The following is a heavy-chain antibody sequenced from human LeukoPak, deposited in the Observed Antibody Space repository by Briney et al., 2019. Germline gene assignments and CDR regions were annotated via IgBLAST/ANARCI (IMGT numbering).Heavy chain of an antibody. V-gene: IGHV1-8*03. J-gene: IGHJ6*03. CDR2: MNPNSGNT. Sequence: ASVKVSCKASGYTFTSYDINWVRQATGQGLEWMGWMNPNSGNTGYAQKFQGRVTITTDESTSTAYMELSSLRSEDTAVYYCARNGVGEYQLRLYYMDVWGKGTTVTVSS. D-gene: IGHD2-2*01. CDR3: ARNGVGEYQLRLYYMDV. CDR1: GYTFTSYD.